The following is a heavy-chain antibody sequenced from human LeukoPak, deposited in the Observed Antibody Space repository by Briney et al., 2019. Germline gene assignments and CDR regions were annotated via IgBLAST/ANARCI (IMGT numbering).Heavy chain of an antibody. V-gene: IGHV4-59*12. Sequence: SETLYLTCTVSGGSISSYYWSCICQPPRKGLECIGYIYYSGSTNYNPSLKSRVTISVDTSKNQLSLQLSSVTAADTAVYYCAREAIFGVVIDYWGQGTLVTVSS. CDR2: IYYSGST. J-gene: IGHJ4*02. CDR1: GGSISSYY. CDR3: AREAIFGVVIDY. D-gene: IGHD3-3*01.